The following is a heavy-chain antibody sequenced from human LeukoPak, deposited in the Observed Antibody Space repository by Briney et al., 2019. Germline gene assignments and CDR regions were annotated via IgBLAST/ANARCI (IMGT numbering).Heavy chain of an antibody. J-gene: IGHJ4*02. V-gene: IGHV4-4*07. CDR3: ARGYNILTGYYYFDY. Sequence: SETLSLTCTVSGGSISSYYWSWIRQPAGKGLEWIGRIYSSGSTNYNPSLKSRVTMSVDTSRNQFPLKLSSVTAADTAVYYCARGYNILTGYYYFDYWGQGTLVTVSS. D-gene: IGHD3-9*01. CDR1: GGSISSYY. CDR2: IYSSGST.